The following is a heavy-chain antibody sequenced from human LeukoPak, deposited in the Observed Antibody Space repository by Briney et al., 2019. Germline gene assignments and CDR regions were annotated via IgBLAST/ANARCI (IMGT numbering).Heavy chain of an antibody. D-gene: IGHD1-14*01. CDR3: ARLPNPRFFDY. CDR2: IFPSGSDT. CDR1: EYTFTNRW. Sequence: GESLKISCKGSEYTFTNRWIGWVRQMPGKGLEWMGIIFPSGSDTKYSPSFQGQVTISVDKSISTAYLQWSSLKTSDTAMYYCARLPNPRFFDYWGQGTLVTVSS. V-gene: IGHV5-51*01. J-gene: IGHJ4*02.